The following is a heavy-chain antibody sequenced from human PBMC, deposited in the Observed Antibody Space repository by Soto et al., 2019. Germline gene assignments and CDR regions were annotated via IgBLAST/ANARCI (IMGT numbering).Heavy chain of an antibody. CDR1: GLTFRAYS. V-gene: IGHV3-21*01. CDR2: ISSGSTHT. D-gene: IGHD4-17*01. CDR3: TSGESTFGDYASRFDH. Sequence: EVQLVESGGGLVKPGGSLRLSCAASGLTFRAYSLHWVRQTPGKGLEWVSSISSGSTHTYYADSVKGRFTISRDNAEKSLFLHMDSLRHEDTAGYYCTSGESTFGDYASRFDHWGQGTLVTVSS. J-gene: IGHJ4*02.